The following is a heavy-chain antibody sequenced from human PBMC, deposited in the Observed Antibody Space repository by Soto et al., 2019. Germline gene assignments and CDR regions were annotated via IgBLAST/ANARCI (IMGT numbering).Heavy chain of an antibody. Sequence: ASVKVSCKAFGFIFNNYAISWVRRAPGQGLEWMGWISANSGNTNYAQKLQGRVTMTTDTSTSTAYMELRSLRSDDTAVYYCATAGNYDSSGRDFWGQGTQVTVSS. CDR1: GFIFNNYA. V-gene: IGHV1-18*04. CDR3: ATAGNYDSSGRDF. CDR2: ISANSGNT. D-gene: IGHD3-22*01. J-gene: IGHJ4*02.